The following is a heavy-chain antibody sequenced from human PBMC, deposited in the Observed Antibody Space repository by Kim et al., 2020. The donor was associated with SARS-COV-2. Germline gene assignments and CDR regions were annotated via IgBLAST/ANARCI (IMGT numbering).Heavy chain of an antibody. V-gene: IGHV4-39*01. J-gene: IGHJ5*02. Sequence: YYNPSLKSRVTISVDTAQDQFSLKLGSVTAADTAVYYCVRGGPGWSYRSWGQGTLVTVSS. D-gene: IGHD3-16*02. CDR3: VRGGPGWSYRS.